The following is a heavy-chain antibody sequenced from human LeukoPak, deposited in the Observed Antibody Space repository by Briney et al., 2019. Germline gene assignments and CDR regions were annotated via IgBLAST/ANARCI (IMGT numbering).Heavy chain of an antibody. CDR1: GGSFSGYY. CDR2: IYHSGST. Sequence: SETLSLTCAVYGGSFSGYYWGWIRQPPGKGLEWIGSIYHSGSTYYNPSLKSRVTISVDTSKNQFSLTLTSVTAADTAVYYCARGRRWLQLRHDAFDIWGQGTMVTVSS. V-gene: IGHV4-34*01. CDR3: ARGRRWLQLRHDAFDI. J-gene: IGHJ3*02. D-gene: IGHD5-24*01.